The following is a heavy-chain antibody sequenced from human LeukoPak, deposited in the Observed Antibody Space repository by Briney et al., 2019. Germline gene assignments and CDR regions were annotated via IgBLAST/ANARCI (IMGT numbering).Heavy chain of an antibody. CDR1: GGSISSGGYY. CDR3: ARGSGEGYYYMDV. V-gene: IGHV4-30-2*01. J-gene: IGHJ6*03. D-gene: IGHD7-27*01. Sequence: SETLSLTCTVSGGSISSGGYYWSWIRQPPGKGLEWIGYIYHSGSTYYNPSLKSRVTISVDRSKNQFSLKLSSVTAADTAVYYCARGSGEGYYYMDVWGKGTTVTVS. CDR2: IYHSGST.